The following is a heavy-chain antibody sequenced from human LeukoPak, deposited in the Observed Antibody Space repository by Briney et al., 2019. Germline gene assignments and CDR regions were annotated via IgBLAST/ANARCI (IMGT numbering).Heavy chain of an antibody. D-gene: IGHD3-22*01. J-gene: IGHJ4*02. Sequence: GESLKISCQGSGSIFTSYWIGWVRQLPGKGLEWMGIIYPGDSDTRYSPSFQGQVTISADKSISTAYLQWSSLKASDTAMYYCARQGVPNYDSSGYYRYWGQGTLVTVSS. CDR3: ARQGVPNYDSSGYYRY. CDR2: IYPGDSDT. V-gene: IGHV5-51*01. CDR1: GSIFTSYW.